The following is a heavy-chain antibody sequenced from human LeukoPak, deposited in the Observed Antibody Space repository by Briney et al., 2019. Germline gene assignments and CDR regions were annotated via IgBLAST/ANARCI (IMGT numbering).Heavy chain of an antibody. D-gene: IGHD2-2*01. Sequence: GASVKVSCKASGGTFSSYAISWVRQAPGQGLEWMGWISAYNGNTNYAQKLQGRVTMTTDTSTSTAYMELRSLRSDDTAVYYCASRSKYCSSTSCYYYWGQGTLVTVSS. CDR1: GGTFSSYA. CDR3: ASRSKYCSSTSCYYY. J-gene: IGHJ4*02. CDR2: ISAYNGNT. V-gene: IGHV1-18*01.